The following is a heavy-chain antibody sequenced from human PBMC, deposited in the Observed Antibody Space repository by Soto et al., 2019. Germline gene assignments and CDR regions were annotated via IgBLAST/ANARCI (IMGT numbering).Heavy chain of an antibody. CDR3: ARASEYSSSSFDY. Sequence: QVQLVQSGAEVKKPGASVKVSCKASGYTFTGYYMHWVRQAPGQGLEWMGWINPNSGGTNYAQKLQGWVTMTRDTSISTAYMELSRLRSDDTAVYYCARASEYSSSSFDYWGQGTLVTVSS. V-gene: IGHV1-2*04. J-gene: IGHJ4*02. CDR1: GYTFTGYY. CDR2: INPNSGGT. D-gene: IGHD6-6*01.